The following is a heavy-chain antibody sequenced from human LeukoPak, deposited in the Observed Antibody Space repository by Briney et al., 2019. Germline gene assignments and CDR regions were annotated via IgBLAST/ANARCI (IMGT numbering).Heavy chain of an antibody. D-gene: IGHD2-21*01. J-gene: IGHJ4*02. Sequence: PGGSLRLSCAASGFTFSSYSMNWVRQAPGKGLEWVSSISSSSSYIYYADSVKGRFTISRDNAKNPLYLQMNSLRAEDTAVYYCASLPTYCGGDCTDYWGQGTLVTVYS. CDR3: ASLPTYCGGDCTDY. CDR1: GFTFSSYS. V-gene: IGHV3-21*01. CDR2: ISSSSSYI.